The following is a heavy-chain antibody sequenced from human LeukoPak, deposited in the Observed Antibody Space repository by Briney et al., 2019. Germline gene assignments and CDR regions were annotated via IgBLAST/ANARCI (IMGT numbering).Heavy chain of an antibody. V-gene: IGHV4-59*02. J-gene: IGHJ4*02. D-gene: IGHD6-19*01. Sequence: SETLSLTCTVSGASVSSYYWTWIRQPPGKGLEWIGYIHYSGSTRYNPSLHSRVTISLDTSRTQFSLRLNSVSAADTAVYYCARDPGGSRGWFDYWGEGDLVSVA. CDR3: ARDPGGSRGWFDY. CDR1: GASVSSYY. CDR2: IHYSGST.